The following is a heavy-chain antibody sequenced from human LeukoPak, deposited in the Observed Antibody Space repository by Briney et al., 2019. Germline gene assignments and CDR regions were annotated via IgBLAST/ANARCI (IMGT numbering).Heavy chain of an antibody. CDR3: AGDVMSTALDAFDV. CDR2: IYYSGSP. V-gene: IGHV4-59*01. Sequence: SETLSLICTVSGGSINSYYWNWIQQPPGKGLELIGYIYYSGSPTYNPSLKSRVTISVDTSKNQFSLQLSSVTAADTAVYYCAGDVMSTALDAFDVWGQGTMVTVSS. CDR1: GGSINSYY. J-gene: IGHJ3*01. D-gene: IGHD1-1*01.